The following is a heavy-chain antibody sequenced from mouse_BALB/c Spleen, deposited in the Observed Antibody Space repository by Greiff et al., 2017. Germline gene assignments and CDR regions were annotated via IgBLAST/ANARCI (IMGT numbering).Heavy chain of an antibody. CDR2: IYPGSGST. CDR3: ARDGNSAWVAY. D-gene: IGHD2-1*01. V-gene: IGHV1-81*01. CDR1: GYTFTDYV. J-gene: IGHJ3*01. Sequence: QVQLQQSGPELVKPGASVKMSCKASGYTFTDYVISWVKQRTGQGLEWIGEIYPGSGSTYYNEKFKGKATLTADKSSNTAYMQLSSLTSEDSAVYFCARDGNSAWVAYWGQGTLVTVSA.